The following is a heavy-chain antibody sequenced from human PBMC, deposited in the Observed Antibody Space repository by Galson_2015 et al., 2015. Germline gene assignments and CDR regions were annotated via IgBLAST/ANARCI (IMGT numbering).Heavy chain of an antibody. V-gene: IGHV3-21*01. CDR3: ARQILDYDFWSGYYPTNFDY. Sequence: SLRLSCEASGFTFSSYYMSWVRQAPGKGLERVSSISSTTTYIYYADSVKGRFTISRDNAKNSLYLQMNSLGAEDTAVYYCARQILDYDFWSGYYPTNFDYWGQGTLVTVSS. D-gene: IGHD3-3*01. J-gene: IGHJ4*02. CDR1: GFTFSSYY. CDR2: ISSTTTYI.